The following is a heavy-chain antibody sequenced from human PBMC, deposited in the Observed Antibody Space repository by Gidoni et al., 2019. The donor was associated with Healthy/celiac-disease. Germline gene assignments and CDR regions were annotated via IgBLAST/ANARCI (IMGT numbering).Heavy chain of an antibody. V-gene: IGHV3-11*06. J-gene: IGHJ4*02. CDR2: ISSSSSYT. CDR1: GFTFSDYY. D-gene: IGHD6-6*01. CDR3: ARDSPNREYDY. Sequence: QVQLVESGGGLVKPGGSLRLSCAAFGFTFSDYYMSWIRQAPGKGLEWVSYISSSSSYTNYADSVKGRFTISRDNAKNSLYLQMNSLRAEDTAVYYCARDSPNREYDYWGQGTLVTVSS.